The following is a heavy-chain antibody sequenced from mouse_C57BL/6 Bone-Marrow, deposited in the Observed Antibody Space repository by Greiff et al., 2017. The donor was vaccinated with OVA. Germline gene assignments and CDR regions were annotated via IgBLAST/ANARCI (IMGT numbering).Heavy chain of an antibody. Sequence: EVKVVESGPVLVKPGASVKMSCKASGYTFTDYYMNWVKQSHGKSLEWIGVINPYNGGTSYNQKFKGKATLTVDKSSSTAYMELNSLTSEDSAGYYCAREGLWTGTWDDWGQGTTLTVSS. CDR3: AREGLWTGTWDD. CDR2: INPYNGGT. D-gene: IGHD4-1*01. V-gene: IGHV1-19*01. J-gene: IGHJ2*01. CDR1: GYTFTDYY.